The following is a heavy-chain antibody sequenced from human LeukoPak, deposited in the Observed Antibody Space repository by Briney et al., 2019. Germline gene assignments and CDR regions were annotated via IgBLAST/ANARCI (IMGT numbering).Heavy chain of an antibody. CDR2: IYYSGST. CDR3: AKGGKLNLDFDY. Sequence: SETLSLTCTVSGDSISSYYWSWIRQPPGKGLEWIGYIYYSGSTNYNPSLKSRVTISVDTSKNQFSLKLSSVTAADTAVYYCAKGGKLNLDFDYWGQGTLVTVSS. V-gene: IGHV4-59*01. CDR1: GDSISSYY. D-gene: IGHD3-16*01. J-gene: IGHJ4*02.